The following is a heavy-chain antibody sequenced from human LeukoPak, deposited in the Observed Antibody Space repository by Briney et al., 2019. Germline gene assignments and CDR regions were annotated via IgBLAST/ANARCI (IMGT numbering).Heavy chain of an antibody. D-gene: IGHD1-26*01. CDR1: GFTFSSYG. Sequence: GGSLRLSCAASGFTFSSYGMHWVRQAPGKGLEWVAFIRYDGSNKYYADSVKGRFTISRDNSKNTLYLQMNSLRAEDTAVHYCAKVSLYSGGYYRPPDYWGQGTLVTVSS. J-gene: IGHJ4*02. V-gene: IGHV3-30*02. CDR3: AKVSLYSGGYYRPPDY. CDR2: IRYDGSNK.